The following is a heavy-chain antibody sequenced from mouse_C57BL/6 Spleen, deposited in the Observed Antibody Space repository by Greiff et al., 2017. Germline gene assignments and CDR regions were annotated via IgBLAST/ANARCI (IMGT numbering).Heavy chain of an antibody. CDR2: IDPNSGGT. J-gene: IGHJ2*01. CDR3: ARDYGSSDYFDY. Sequence: QVQLKQPGAELVKPGASVKLSCKASGYTFTSYWMHWVKQRPGRGLEWIGRIDPNSGGTKYNEKFKSKATLTVDKPSSTADMQRSSLTSEDSAVYYRARDYGSSDYFDYWGQGTTLTVSS. V-gene: IGHV1-72*01. D-gene: IGHD1-1*01. CDR1: GYTFTSYW.